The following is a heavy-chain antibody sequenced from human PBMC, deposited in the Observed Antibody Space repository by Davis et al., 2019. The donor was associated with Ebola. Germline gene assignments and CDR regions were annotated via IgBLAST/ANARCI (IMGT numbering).Heavy chain of an antibody. V-gene: IGHV3-30-3*01. J-gene: IGHJ4*02. CDR3: ARGGCSGGSCYSADY. D-gene: IGHD2-15*01. Sequence: GESLKISCAASGFTSSSYAMHWVRQAPGKGLEWVAVISYDGSNKYYADSVKGRFTISRDNSKNTLYLQMNSLRAEDTAVYYCARGGCSGGSCYSADYWGQGTLVTVSS. CDR1: GFTSSSYA. CDR2: ISYDGSNK.